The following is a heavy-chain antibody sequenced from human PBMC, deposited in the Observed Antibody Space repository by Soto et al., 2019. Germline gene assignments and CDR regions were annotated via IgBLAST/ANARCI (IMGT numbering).Heavy chain of an antibody. J-gene: IGHJ6*04. Sequence: EVQLVESGGGLVQPGGSLRPSCAASGFTLSGRSMHWVRQALGKGLVWVSGIDNAGTDSTYADSVKGRFTSSRDNAKNMLYLQMNSLRVEDTAVYYCARGWFGPDVWGKGTTVTVSS. CDR2: IDNAGTDS. D-gene: IGHD3-10*01. CDR3: ARGWFGPDV. V-gene: IGHV3-74*01. CDR1: GFTLSGRS.